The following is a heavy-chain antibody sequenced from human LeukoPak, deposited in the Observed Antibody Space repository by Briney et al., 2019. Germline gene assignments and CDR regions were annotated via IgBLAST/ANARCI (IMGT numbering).Heavy chain of an antibody. J-gene: IGHJ3*02. V-gene: IGHV4-39*01. CDR2: IYYSGST. CDR1: GASISSRSYY. D-gene: IGHD3-3*01. Sequence: SETLSLTCTVSGASISSRSYYWGWIRQPPGKGLEWIGTIYYSGSTYYNPSLKSRVTISVDTSKNQFSLKLSSVTAADTAAYYCARTPGMVIDSFDIWGQGTMVTASS. CDR3: ARTPGMVIDSFDI.